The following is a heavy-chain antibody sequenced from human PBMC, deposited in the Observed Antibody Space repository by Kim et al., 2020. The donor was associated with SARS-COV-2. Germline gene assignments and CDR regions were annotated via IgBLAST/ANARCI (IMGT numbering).Heavy chain of an antibody. CDR3: NLDIVVVPAAPAADYDYYYGMDV. J-gene: IGHJ6*02. Sequence: GGSLRLSCTASGFTFGDYAMSWVRQAPGKGLEWVGFIRSKAYGGTTEYAASVKGRFTISRDDSKSIAYLQMNSLKTEDTAVYYCNLDIVVVPAAPAADYDYYYGMDVWGQGTTVTVSS. V-gene: IGHV3-49*04. D-gene: IGHD2-2*01. CDR1: GFTFGDYA. CDR2: IRSKAYGGTT.